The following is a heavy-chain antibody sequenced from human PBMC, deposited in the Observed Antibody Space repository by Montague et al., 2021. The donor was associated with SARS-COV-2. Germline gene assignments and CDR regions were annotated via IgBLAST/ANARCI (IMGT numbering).Heavy chain of an antibody. CDR3: ARVDSSGPGEY. V-gene: IGHV4-59*08. CDR1: GGSLNNYF. J-gene: IGHJ4*02. D-gene: IGHD3-22*01. CDR2: IFDSGST. Sequence: SETLSLTCTVSGGSLNNYFWSWIRQPPGKGLEWVGYIFDSGSTKYNPSLQSRVTISVDTARNQFSLKLLSVTAADTASYYCARVDSSGPGEYWGQGILVSVSS.